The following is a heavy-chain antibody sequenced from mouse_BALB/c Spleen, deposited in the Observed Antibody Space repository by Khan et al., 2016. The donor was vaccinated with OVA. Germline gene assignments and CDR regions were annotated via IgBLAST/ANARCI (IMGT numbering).Heavy chain of an antibody. V-gene: IGHV1-4*01. Sequence: QVQLQQSGAELARPGASVKMSCKASGYTFTTYTIHWVKQRPGQGLEWIGYIIPSTDYTTYNLKFKDKATLTADKSSSTAYMQLSSLTSDDSAVYYCAKEGAYYRSDGWFAYWGQGTLVTVSA. CDR3: AKEGAYYRSDGWFAY. D-gene: IGHD2-14*01. CDR1: GYTFTTYT. CDR2: IIPSTDYT. J-gene: IGHJ3*01.